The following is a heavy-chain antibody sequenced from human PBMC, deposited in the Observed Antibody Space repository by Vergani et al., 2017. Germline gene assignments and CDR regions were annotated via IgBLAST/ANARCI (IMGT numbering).Heavy chain of an antibody. D-gene: IGHD1-14*01. CDR2: IYWNDDK. CDR3: AHERGPEGRYYYYYGMDV. CDR1: GFSHSTSGVG. Sequence: QITLKESGPALVKPTQTLTLPCTFSGFSHSTSGVGVGWIRQPPGKALEWLALIYWNDDKRYSPSLKSRLTITKDTSKNQVVLTMPNMDPVDTATYDCAHERGPEGRYYYYYGMDVWGQGTTVTVSS. J-gene: IGHJ6*02. V-gene: IGHV2-5*01.